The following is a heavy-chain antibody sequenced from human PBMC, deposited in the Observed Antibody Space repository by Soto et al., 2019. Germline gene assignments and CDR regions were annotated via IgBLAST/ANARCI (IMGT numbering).Heavy chain of an antibody. Sequence: SETLSLTCTVSGGSISSSSYYWGWIRQPPGKGLEWIGSIYYSGSTYYNPSLKSRVTISVDTSKNQFSLKLSSVTAADAAVYYCATNRGGIVVVVAAFDYWGQGTLVTVSS. CDR1: GGSISSSSYY. CDR2: IYYSGST. CDR3: ATNRGGIVVVVAAFDY. D-gene: IGHD2-15*01. V-gene: IGHV4-39*01. J-gene: IGHJ4*02.